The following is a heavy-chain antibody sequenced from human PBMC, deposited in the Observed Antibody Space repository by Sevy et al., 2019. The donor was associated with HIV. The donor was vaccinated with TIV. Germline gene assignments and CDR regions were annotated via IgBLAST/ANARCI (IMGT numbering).Heavy chain of an antibody. Sequence: SEILSLTCTVSGGSISSGDYYWSWMRQPPGKGLEWIGYIYYSGTTYYNPSLRSRVTISVDTSKNHFSLNLNSVTAADTAVHYCARYCISTSPHNWFDPWGQGTLVTVSS. CDR1: GGSISSGDYY. D-gene: IGHD2-2*01. V-gene: IGHV4-30-4*01. CDR2: IYYSGTT. J-gene: IGHJ5*02. CDR3: ARYCISTSPHNWFDP.